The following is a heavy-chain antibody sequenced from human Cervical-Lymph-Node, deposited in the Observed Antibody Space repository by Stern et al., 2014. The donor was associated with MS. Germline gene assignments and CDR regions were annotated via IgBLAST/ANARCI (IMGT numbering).Heavy chain of an antibody. V-gene: IGHV3-7*01. CDR1: GFTFSSYS. D-gene: IGHD6-13*01. CDR2: IRQDGSER. CDR3: ARGSSGWFPLYYFDD. J-gene: IGHJ4*02. Sequence: EVQLLESGGGLVKPGGSLRLSCAASGFTFSSYSMNWVRQAPGKGLEWVANIRQDGSERYYGDSVKGRFTISRDNAEGSLYLQMNSLRVEDTAIYYCARGSSGWFPLYYFDDWGQGSLVTISS.